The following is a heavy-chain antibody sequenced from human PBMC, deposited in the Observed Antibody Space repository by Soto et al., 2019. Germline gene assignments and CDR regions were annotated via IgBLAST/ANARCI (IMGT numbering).Heavy chain of an antibody. CDR3: ARHESGTSYFDY. CDR1: GGSISSRAFY. Sequence: PSETLSLTCTVSGGSISSRAFYWGWIRQPPGKGLEWIGSIYYSGSTYYNPSLKSGVTISVDTSKNQLSLKLSSVTAADTAVYYCARHESGTSYFDYWGRGTLVTVSS. D-gene: IGHD1-26*01. J-gene: IGHJ4*02. CDR2: IYYSGST. V-gene: IGHV4-39*01.